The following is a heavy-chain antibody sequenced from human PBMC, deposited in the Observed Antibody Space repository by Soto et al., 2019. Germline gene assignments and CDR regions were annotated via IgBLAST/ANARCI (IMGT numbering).Heavy chain of an antibody. J-gene: IGHJ6*03. V-gene: IGHV4-34*01. CDR1: GGSFSGYY. D-gene: IGHD1-7*01. CDR3: ARVPRNWNYTWFYYYMDV. CDR2: INHSGST. Sequence: SETLSLTCAVYGGSFSGYYWSWIRQPPGKGLEWIGEINHSGSTNYNPSLKSRVTISVDTSKNQFSLKLSSVTAADTAVYYCARVPRNWNYTWFYYYMDVWGKGTTVTVSS.